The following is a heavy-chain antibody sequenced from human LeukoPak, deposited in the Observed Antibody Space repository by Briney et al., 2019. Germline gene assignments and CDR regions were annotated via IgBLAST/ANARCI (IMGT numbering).Heavy chain of an antibody. CDR1: GFTFGDYA. Sequence: GGSLRLSCTASGFTFGDYAMTWVRQAPGKGLECVAFISSKAYGWTTEYAASVKGRFTISRDDSKNIAYLQMNSLKTEDTALYYCIRDRYSHNFPVPTNDYWGQGTLVTVSS. J-gene: IGHJ4*02. CDR2: ISSKAYGWTT. D-gene: IGHD5-18*01. V-gene: IGHV3-49*04. CDR3: IRDRYSHNFPVPTNDY.